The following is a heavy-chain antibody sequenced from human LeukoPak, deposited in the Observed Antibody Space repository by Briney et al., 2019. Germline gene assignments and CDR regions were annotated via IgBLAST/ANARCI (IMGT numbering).Heavy chain of an antibody. Sequence: SETLSLTCTVSGGSISSYYWGWIRQPPGKGLEWIGSIYYSGSTYYNPSLKSRVTISVDTSKNQFSLKLSSVTAADTAVYYCARQVAAAGTDWGQGTLVTVSS. D-gene: IGHD6-13*01. J-gene: IGHJ4*02. V-gene: IGHV4-39*07. CDR3: ARQVAAAGTD. CDR2: IYYSGST. CDR1: GGSISSYY.